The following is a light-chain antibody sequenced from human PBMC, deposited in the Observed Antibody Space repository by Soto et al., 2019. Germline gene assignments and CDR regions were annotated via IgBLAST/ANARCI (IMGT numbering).Light chain of an antibody. J-gene: IGLJ2*01. V-gene: IGLV2-14*01. CDR3: SSYTTRSTLV. Sequence: QSALTQPASVSGSPGQSITISCTGTSSDVGAYDFVSWYQHYPGKAPKLVTFDVTHRPPGISDRFSGSKSANTASLTISGLQAEDEAFYYCSSYTTRSTLVFCGGTKVTVL. CDR2: DVT. CDR1: SSDVGAYDF.